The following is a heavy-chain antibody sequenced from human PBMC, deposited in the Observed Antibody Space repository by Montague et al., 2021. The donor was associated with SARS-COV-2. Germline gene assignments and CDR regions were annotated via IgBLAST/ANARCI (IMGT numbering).Heavy chain of an antibody. D-gene: IGHD4-23*01. CDR3: ARGGGNSADYYNYTMDV. CDR1: GGSISSYY. Sequence: SETLSLTCTVSGGSISSYYCTWIQQPPGKGLESIGYIYHNGSTKYNPSLKSRVTISVDTSKNQFSLKLSSVSVADTAVYYCARGGGNSADYYNYTMDVWGQGTTVTVFS. J-gene: IGHJ6*02. CDR2: IYHNGST. V-gene: IGHV4-59*01.